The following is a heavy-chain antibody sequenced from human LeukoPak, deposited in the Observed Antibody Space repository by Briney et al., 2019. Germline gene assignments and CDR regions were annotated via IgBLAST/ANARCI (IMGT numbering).Heavy chain of an antibody. CDR2: IRYDGSNK. CDR1: GFTFSSYG. Sequence: GGSLRLSCAASGFTFSSYGMHWVRQAPGKGLEWVAFIRYDGSNKYYADSVKGRFTISRDNSKNTLYLQMNSLRAEDTAVYYCATDTAMVNRGFDYWGQGTLVTVSS. V-gene: IGHV3-30*02. J-gene: IGHJ4*02. CDR3: ATDTAMVNRGFDY. D-gene: IGHD5-18*01.